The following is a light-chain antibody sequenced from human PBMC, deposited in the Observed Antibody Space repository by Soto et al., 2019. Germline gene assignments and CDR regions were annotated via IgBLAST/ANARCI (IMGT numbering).Light chain of an antibody. J-gene: IGLJ3*02. CDR3: SSYTSSILV. V-gene: IGLV2-14*01. CDR1: SSEVGGYNY. CDR2: EVS. Sequence: QSALTQPASVSGSPGQSITISCTGTSSEVGGYNYVSWYQQYPGKAPKLMIYEVSNRPSGVSIRFSGSKSGNTASLTIAGLQAEDEADYYCSSYTSSILVFGGGTKVTVL.